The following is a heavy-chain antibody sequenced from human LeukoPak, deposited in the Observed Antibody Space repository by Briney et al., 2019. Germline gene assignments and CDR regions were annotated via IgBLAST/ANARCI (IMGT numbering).Heavy chain of an antibody. CDR3: ERDAEVVQAAIFYFGY. CDR2: IKQDRSEK. D-gene: IGHD2-2*02. CDR1: GFTFSSYW. Sequence: PGGSLRLSCAASGFTFSSYWMRWVRQAPGKGLEWVANIKQDRSEKYYVDSVKGRFTISRDNAKNSLYLQMNSRRAEATDGYECERDAEVVQAAIFYFGYWGQGTLVT. J-gene: IGHJ4*02. V-gene: IGHV3-7*01.